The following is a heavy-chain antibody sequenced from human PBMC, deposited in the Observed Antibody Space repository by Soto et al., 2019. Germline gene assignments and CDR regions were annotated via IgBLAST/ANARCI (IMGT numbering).Heavy chain of an antibody. V-gene: IGHV5-51*01. D-gene: IGHD3-3*01. CDR3: ARGGVSTCTFDY. J-gene: IGHJ4*02. CDR1: GYNFAGYW. CDR2: IYPSDSDT. Sequence: ESLKISCKGSGYNFAGYWIAWVRQMPGKGLELMGIIYPSDSDTRYRPSFQGQVTISADKSISSAYLQWSSLRASDTAMYYCARGGVSTCTFDYLGQGTPVTVSS.